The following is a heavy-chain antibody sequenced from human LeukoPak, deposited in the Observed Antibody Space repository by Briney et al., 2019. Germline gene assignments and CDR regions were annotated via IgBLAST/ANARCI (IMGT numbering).Heavy chain of an antibody. CDR3: ARVKYSSALDY. CDR1: GFTFSSYS. J-gene: IGHJ4*02. V-gene: IGHV3-48*04. D-gene: IGHD3-22*01. CDR2: ISSSSSTI. Sequence: GGSLRLSCAASGFTFSSYSMNWVRQAPGKGLEWVSYISSSSSTIYYADSVKGRFTISRDNAKNSLYLQMNSLRAEDTAVYYCARVKYSSALDYWGQGTLVTVSS.